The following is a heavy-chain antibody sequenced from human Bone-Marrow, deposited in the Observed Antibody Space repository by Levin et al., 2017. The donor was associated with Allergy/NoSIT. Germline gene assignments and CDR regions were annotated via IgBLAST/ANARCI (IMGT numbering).Heavy chain of an antibody. J-gene: IGHJ4*01. CDR3: ARDYPVYCDGGTCYSEY. Sequence: GGSLRLSCTSSGFIFSSYWMSWVRQAPGKGLEWVANINQDGREKFYVESVKGRFTISRDNAKNSLFLQMNSLRAEDTATYYCARDYPVYCDGGTCYSEYWGRGTLVTVAS. V-gene: IGHV3-7*03. CDR2: INQDGREK. D-gene: IGHD2-21*01. CDR1: GFIFSSYW.